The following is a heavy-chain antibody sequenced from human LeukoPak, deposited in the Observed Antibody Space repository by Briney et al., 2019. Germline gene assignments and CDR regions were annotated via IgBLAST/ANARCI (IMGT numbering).Heavy chain of an antibody. Sequence: PSETLSLTCAVYGGSFSGYYWSWIRKPPGKGLEWIGEINHSGSTNYNPSPKSRVTISVDTSKNQFSLKLSSVTAADTAVYYCARRQVGRIQLWPDWSQGTLVTVSS. CDR1: GGSFSGYY. J-gene: IGHJ4*02. CDR3: ARRQVGRIQLWPD. V-gene: IGHV4-34*01. D-gene: IGHD5-18*01. CDR2: INHSGST.